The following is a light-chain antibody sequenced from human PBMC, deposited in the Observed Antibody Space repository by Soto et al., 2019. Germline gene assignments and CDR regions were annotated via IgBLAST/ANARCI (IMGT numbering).Light chain of an antibody. CDR3: SSRTSGSTRV. CDR2: EVT. Sequence: QSVLTQPASVSGSPGQSITISCTGTSSDVGGYDYVSWYQQHPDKAPKLIIYEVTDRPSGVSSRFSGSKSGNTASLTISGLQAEDEADSYCSSRTSGSTRVFGTGTKVNVL. J-gene: IGLJ1*01. CDR1: SSDVGGYDY. V-gene: IGLV2-14*01.